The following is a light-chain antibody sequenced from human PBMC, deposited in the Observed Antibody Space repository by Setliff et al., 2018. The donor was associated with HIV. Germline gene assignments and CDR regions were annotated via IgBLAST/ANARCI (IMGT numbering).Light chain of an antibody. J-gene: IGLJ1*01. V-gene: IGLV1-44*01. Sequence: SALTQTPSASGTPGQGVTISCSGGSSNIGTNTVNWYQQLPGTAPKLLMYSDTQRPSGVPDRFSGSKSGTSASLAISGLQSEDEADYYCATWGDSLNGRVFGTGTKVTVL. CDR2: SDT. CDR3: ATWGDSLNGRV. CDR1: SSNIGTNT.